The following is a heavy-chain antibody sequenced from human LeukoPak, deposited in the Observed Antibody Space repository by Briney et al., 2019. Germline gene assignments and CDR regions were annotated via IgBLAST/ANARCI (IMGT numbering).Heavy chain of an antibody. CDR3: ARTTMVRGTYYMDV. V-gene: IGHV4-59*01. D-gene: IGHD3-10*01. CDR2: IYYSGYT. J-gene: IGHJ6*03. CDR1: GGSISSYY. Sequence: SETLSLTCTVSGGSISSYYWSWIRQPPGKGLEWIGCIYYSGYTNYKPSPKGRVTISVDTSKNQFSLKLSSVTAADTAVYYCARTTMVRGTYYMDVWGKGTTVTVSS.